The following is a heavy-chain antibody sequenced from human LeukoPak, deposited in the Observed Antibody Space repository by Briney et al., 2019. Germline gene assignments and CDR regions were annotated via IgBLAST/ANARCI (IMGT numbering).Heavy chain of an antibody. D-gene: IGHD3-10*01. CDR2: ISAYNGKT. J-gene: IGHJ5*01. CDR1: GFTFTNYY. Sequence: ASVKVSCEASGFTFTNYYITWVRQAPGQGLEWMGWISAYNGKTNYAQNLQDRVTMTTDTTTSTAYMEVRSLRSDDTAVYYCARVDNYDSGTYYMDWLDSWGQGTLVTVSS. V-gene: IGHV1-18*01. CDR3: ARVDNYDSGTYYMDWLDS.